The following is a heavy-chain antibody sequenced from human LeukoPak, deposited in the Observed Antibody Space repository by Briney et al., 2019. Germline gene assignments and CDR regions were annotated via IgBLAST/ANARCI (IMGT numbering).Heavy chain of an antibody. V-gene: IGHV4-59*08. Sequence: SETLSLTCTVSGGSISSYYWSWIRQPPWKGLEWIGYIYYSGSTNYSPSLKSRVTISVDTSKNQFSLKLSSVTAADTAVYYCARLMDAYYDYVWGSYPLHAFDIWGQGTMVTVSS. D-gene: IGHD3-16*01. J-gene: IGHJ3*02. CDR1: GGSISSYY. CDR3: ARLMDAYYDYVWGSYPLHAFDI. CDR2: IYYSGST.